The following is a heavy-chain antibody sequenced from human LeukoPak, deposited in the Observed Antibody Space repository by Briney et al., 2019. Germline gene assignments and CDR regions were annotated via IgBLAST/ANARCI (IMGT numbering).Heavy chain of an antibody. CDR2: ISGSGGST. Sequence: GGSLRLSCAASGFTFSSYGMSWVRQAPGKGLEWVSAISGSGGSTYYADSVKGRFTISRDNSKNTLYLQMNSLRAEDTAVYYCARRGGTHYYDSSGLDWWGQGTLVTVSS. CDR3: ARRGGTHYYDSSGLDW. J-gene: IGHJ4*02. V-gene: IGHV3-23*01. D-gene: IGHD3-22*01. CDR1: GFTFSSYG.